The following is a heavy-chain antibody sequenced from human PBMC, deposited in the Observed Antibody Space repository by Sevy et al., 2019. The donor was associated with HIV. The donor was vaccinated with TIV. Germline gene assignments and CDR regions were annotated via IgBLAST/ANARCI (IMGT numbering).Heavy chain of an antibody. V-gene: IGHV3-33*01. Sequence: GGSLRLSCAASGFTFSSYDMHWVRQAPGKGLEWVAVIWYDGNNKYYADSVKGRFTISRDNSKNTLFLQMNSLRAEDTAVYYCARDTVAAACSYYYYYAMDVWGQGTTVTVSS. CDR3: ARDTVAAACSYYYYYAMDV. D-gene: IGHD6-13*01. CDR2: IWYDGNNK. J-gene: IGHJ6*02. CDR1: GFTFSSYD.